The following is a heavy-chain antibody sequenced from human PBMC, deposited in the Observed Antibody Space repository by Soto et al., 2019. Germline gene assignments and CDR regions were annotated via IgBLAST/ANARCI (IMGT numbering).Heavy chain of an antibody. J-gene: IGHJ4*02. CDR2: IKIDGSIT. CDR1: GFTFSSYW. CDR3: ARVRNGDWYFDY. Sequence: EVQLVESGGGLVQPGGSLRLSCAASGFTFSSYWMHWVRQVPGKGLVWVSRIKIDGSITSCADSVRGRFTISRDNAKNTLYLQMNSLRAEDTAVYYCARVRNGDWYFDYWGQGTLVTVSS. D-gene: IGHD2-21*02. V-gene: IGHV3-74*01.